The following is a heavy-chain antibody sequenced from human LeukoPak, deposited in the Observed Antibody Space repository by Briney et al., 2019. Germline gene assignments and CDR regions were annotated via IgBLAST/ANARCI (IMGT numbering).Heavy chain of an antibody. V-gene: IGHV1-2*02. D-gene: IGHD6-19*01. CDR1: GYTFTGYY. J-gene: IGHJ6*02. CDR2: INPNSGGT. CDR3: ARFATQYSSGIHGMDV. Sequence: VASVKASCKASGYTFTGYYMHWVRQAPGQGLEWMGWINPNSGGTNYAQKFQGRVTMTRDTSISTAYMELSRLRSDDTAVYYCARFATQYSSGIHGMDVWGQGTTVTVSS.